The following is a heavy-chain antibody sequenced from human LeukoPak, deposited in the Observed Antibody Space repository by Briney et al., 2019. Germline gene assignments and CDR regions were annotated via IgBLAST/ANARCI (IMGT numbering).Heavy chain of an antibody. D-gene: IGHD3-3*01. CDR1: GGSISSYY. V-gene: IGHV4-59*12. CDR3: ARSSAVATIFGTNWFDP. CDR2: IYYSGST. Sequence: SETLSLTCTVSGGSISSYYWSWIRQPPGKGLEWIGYIYYSGSTNYNPSLKSRVTISVDTSKNQFSLKLSSVTAADTAVYYCARSSAVATIFGTNWFDPWGQGTLVTVSS. J-gene: IGHJ5*02.